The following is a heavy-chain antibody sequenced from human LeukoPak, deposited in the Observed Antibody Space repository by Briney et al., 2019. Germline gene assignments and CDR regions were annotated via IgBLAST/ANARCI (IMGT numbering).Heavy chain of an antibody. CDR2: IHHSGTT. CDR3: ARTPYSGSYSYFDY. V-gene: IGHV4-38-2*02. Sequence: SETLSLTCTVSGYSISNGYYWGWIRQPPGKGLEWIGNIHHSGTTYYNPSLKSRVTESLDTPKNQFSLKLSSVTAADTAVYYCARTPYSGSYSYFDYWGQGTLVTVSS. D-gene: IGHD1-26*01. CDR1: GYSISNGYY. J-gene: IGHJ4*02.